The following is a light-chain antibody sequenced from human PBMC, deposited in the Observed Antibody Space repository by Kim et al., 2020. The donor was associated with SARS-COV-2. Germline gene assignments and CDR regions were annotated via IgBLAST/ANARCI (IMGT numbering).Light chain of an antibody. CDR2: DAS. Sequence: ALSQGEGPTLSCRASLSVRTYSAWYRQKPGQPPRLLINDASNRATGIPARFSGGGSGTDFTLTISSLEPEDFAVYYCQQRGYWPTFGQGTRLGIK. CDR1: LSVRTY. V-gene: IGKV3-11*01. J-gene: IGKJ5*01. CDR3: QQRGYWPT.